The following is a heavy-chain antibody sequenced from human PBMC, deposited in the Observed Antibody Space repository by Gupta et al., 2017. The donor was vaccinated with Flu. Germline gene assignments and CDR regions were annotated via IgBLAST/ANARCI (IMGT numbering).Heavy chain of an antibody. J-gene: IGHJ4*02. V-gene: IGHV3-48*02. D-gene: IGHD1-26*01. CDR1: GFTFSSYD. CDR3: ARGHWDK. CDR2: NYQRGAI. Sequence: CVVSGFTFSSYDMSGLRKALGRGLEWYAINYQRGAIDYPVPVRRRFSIYRDTVNIARYRQMGSLRDEDTAMYYCARGHWDKWGQGTLVTVSS.